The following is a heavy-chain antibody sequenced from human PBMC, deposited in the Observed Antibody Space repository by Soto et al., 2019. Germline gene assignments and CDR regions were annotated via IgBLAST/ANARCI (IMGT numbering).Heavy chain of an antibody. CDR3: VRDMQLWRLDS. J-gene: IGHJ4*02. D-gene: IGHD2-21*01. Sequence: EVQLVESGGGLVQPGESLRLSCAASGLTFRSYWMHWVRQAPGKGLVWVSRINTDGSVAMYVDSVKGRFTISRDNAKNTLYLHMNSLRAEATAVYYCVRDMQLWRLDSWGQGYLVNFSS. CDR1: GLTFRSYW. CDR2: INTDGSVA. V-gene: IGHV3-74*03.